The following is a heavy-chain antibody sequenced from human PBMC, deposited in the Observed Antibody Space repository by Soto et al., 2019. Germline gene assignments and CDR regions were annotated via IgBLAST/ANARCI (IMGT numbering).Heavy chain of an antibody. V-gene: IGHV3-23*01. CDR1: GFTFSSYA. D-gene: IGHD3-22*01. Sequence: GGSLRLSCAASGFTFSSYAMSWVRQAPGKGLEWVSAISGSGGSTYYADSVKGRFTISRDNSKNTLYLQMNSLRAEDTAVYYCAKDRPYYYDSSGYYSPVGAFDIWGQGTMVTVSS. CDR2: ISGSGGST. CDR3: AKDRPYYYDSSGYYSPVGAFDI. J-gene: IGHJ3*02.